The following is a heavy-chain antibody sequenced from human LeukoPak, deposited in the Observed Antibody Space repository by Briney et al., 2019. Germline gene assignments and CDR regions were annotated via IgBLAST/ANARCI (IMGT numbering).Heavy chain of an antibody. CDR2: ISYDGSNK. CDR1: GYTFTGYY. D-gene: IGHD2-15*01. V-gene: IGHV3-30*03. J-gene: IGHJ3*02. Sequence: SCKASGYTFTGYYMHWVRQAPGKGLEWVAVISYDGSNKYYADSVKGRFTISRDNSKNTLYLQMNSLRAEDTAVYYTIAATHAFDIWGQGTMVTVSS. CDR3: IAATHAFDI.